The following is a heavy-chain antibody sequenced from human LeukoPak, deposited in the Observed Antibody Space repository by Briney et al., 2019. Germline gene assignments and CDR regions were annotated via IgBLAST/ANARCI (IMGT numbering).Heavy chain of an antibody. D-gene: IGHD2-15*01. V-gene: IGHV4-59*12. J-gene: IGHJ3*02. CDR2: IYYSGST. CDR1: GGSISSYY. Sequence: SETLSLTCTVSGGSISSYYWSWIRQPPGKGLEWIGYIYYSGSTYYNPSLKSRVTISVDTSKNQFSLKLSSVTAADTAVYYCARPDCSGGSCNAFDIWGQGTMVTVSS. CDR3: ARPDCSGGSCNAFDI.